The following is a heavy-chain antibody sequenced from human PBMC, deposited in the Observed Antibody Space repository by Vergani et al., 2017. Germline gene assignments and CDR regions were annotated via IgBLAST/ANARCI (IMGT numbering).Heavy chain of an antibody. J-gene: IGHJ6*03. CDR3: AKVGGAYVSSGTQYYMDV. V-gene: IGHV3-30*18. Sequence: QVQLVESGGGVVQPGRSLRLSCAASGFTFSSYGMHWVRQAPGKGLEWVAVISYDGSNKYYADSVKGRFTISRDNSKNTLYLQMNSLRAEDTAVYYCAKVGGAYVSSGTQYYMDVWGKGTTVTVSS. CDR2: ISYDGSNK. CDR1: GFTFSSYG. D-gene: IGHD3-22*01.